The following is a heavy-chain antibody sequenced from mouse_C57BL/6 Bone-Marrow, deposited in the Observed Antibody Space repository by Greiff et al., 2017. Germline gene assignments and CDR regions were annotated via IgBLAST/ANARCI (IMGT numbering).Heavy chain of an antibody. V-gene: IGHV1-4*01. CDR3: AREGFTTVVAPFAY. J-gene: IGHJ3*01. Sequence: QVQLQQSGAELARPGASVKMSCKASGYTFTSYTMHWVKQRPGQGLEWIGYINPSSGYTKYNQKFKDKATLTADKSSSTAYMQLSSLTSEDSAVYYCAREGFTTVVAPFAYWGQGTLVTVSA. CDR2: INPSSGYT. D-gene: IGHD1-1*01. CDR1: GYTFTSYT.